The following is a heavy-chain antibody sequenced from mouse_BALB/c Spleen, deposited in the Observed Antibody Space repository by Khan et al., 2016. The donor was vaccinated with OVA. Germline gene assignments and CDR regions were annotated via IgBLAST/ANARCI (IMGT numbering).Heavy chain of an antibody. CDR3: ARDGSSYHYAMDY. CDR2: ISSSGST. V-gene: IGHV3-2*02. J-gene: IGHJ4*01. Sequence: EVKLLESGPGLVKPSQSLSLTCTVTGYSITSDYAWNWIRQFPGNKLEWMGYISSSGSTNYNPALKSRISITRDTSKNQFFLQLNSVTTEDTATYYCARDGSSYHYAMDYWGQGTTVTVSS. CDR1: GYSITSDYA. D-gene: IGHD2-3*01.